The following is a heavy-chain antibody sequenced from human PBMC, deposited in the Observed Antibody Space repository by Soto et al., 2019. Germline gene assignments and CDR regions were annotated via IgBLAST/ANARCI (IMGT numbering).Heavy chain of an antibody. J-gene: IGHJ4*02. Sequence: GGSLRLSCSASGFAFSSYWMHWVRQTPGKGPVWVSRIYNDGSRTAYADSVKGRFTISRDNAKNTMYLQMSSLTVEDTAVYYCARDLSGDTTPYFDLWGQGTLVTVSS. CDR3: ARDLSGDTTPYFDL. CDR2: IYNDGSRT. CDR1: GFAFSSYW. D-gene: IGHD1-1*01. V-gene: IGHV3-74*01.